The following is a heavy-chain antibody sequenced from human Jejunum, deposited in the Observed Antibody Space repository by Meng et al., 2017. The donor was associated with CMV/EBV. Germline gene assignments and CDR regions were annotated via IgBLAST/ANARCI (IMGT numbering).Heavy chain of an antibody. Sequence: QVQLVQSGAEVKKPGSSVKVACKTSGDSFSTQTFSWVRQAPGQGLEWVGGLIAVFDKTKAAPRFQDRVTFTADESTSTAYMELSSLTFDDTAVYFCARGRRNEPLFDYWGQGTLVTVSS. D-gene: IGHD1-14*01. CDR2: LIAVFDKT. J-gene: IGHJ4*02. CDR3: ARGRRNEPLFDY. CDR1: GDSFSTQT. V-gene: IGHV1-69*13.